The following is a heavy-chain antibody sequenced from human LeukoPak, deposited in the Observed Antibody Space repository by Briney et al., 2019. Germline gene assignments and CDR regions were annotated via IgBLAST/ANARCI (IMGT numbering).Heavy chain of an antibody. CDR3: ARHTYGSGSGYFDY. CDR2: IIPILGIA. CDR1: GGTFSSYA. J-gene: IGHJ4*02. Sequence: SVKVSCKASGGTFSSYAISWVRQAPGQGLEWMGRIIPILGIANYAQKFQGRVTITADKSTSTAYMELSSLRSEDTAVYYCARHTYGSGSGYFDYWGQGTLVTVSS. V-gene: IGHV1-69*04. D-gene: IGHD3-10*01.